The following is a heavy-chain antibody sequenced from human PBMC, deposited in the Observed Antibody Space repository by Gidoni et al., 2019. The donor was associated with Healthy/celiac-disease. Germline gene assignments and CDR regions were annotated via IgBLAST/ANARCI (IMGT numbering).Heavy chain of an antibody. CDR3: ARDKVVAATSPPYYCYYYGMDV. J-gene: IGHJ6*02. CDR2: ISSSSSYI. V-gene: IGHV3-21*01. Sequence: EVQLVESGGGLVKPGGSLRLSCAASGFTFSSYSMNWVRQAPGKGLEWVSSISSSSSYIYYADSVKGRFTISRDNAKNSLYLQMNSLRAEDTAVYYCARDKVVAATSPPYYCYYYGMDVWGQGTTVTVSS. CDR1: GFTFSSYS. D-gene: IGHD2-15*01.